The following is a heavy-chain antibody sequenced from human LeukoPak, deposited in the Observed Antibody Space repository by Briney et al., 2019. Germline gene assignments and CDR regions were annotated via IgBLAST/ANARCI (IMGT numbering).Heavy chain of an antibody. D-gene: IGHD2-2*01. CDR1: GGSISSRNYY. V-gene: IGHV4-39*01. CDR2: ISDSGNT. CDR3: AKLTCSSTFCPLDY. J-gene: IGHJ4*02. Sequence: SETLSLTCTVSGGSISSRNYYWGWIRQPPGEGLEWIGKISDSGNTYYSPSLRSRVTISIDTSKNQFSLKLSSVTATDTAVYYCAKLTCSSTFCPLDYWGQGTLVTVSS.